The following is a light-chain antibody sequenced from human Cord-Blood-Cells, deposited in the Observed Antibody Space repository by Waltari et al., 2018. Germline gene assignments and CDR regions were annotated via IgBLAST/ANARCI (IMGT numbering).Light chain of an antibody. J-gene: IGLJ2*01. CDR2: DVS. CDR3: SSYTSSSTVV. V-gene: IGLV2-14*01. CDR1: SSDVGGYNY. Sequence: SALTQPASVSGSPGQSITISCPGPSSDVGGYNYVSWYQQHPGKAPKLMIYDVSNRPSGVSNRFSGSKSGNTASLTISGLQAEDEADYYCSSYTSSSTVVFGGGTKLTVL.